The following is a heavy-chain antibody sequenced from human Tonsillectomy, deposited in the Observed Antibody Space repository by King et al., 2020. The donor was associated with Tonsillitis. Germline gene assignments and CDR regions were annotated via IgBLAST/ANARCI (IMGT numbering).Heavy chain of an antibody. Sequence: VQLVESGGGLVQPGGSLTLSCAASGFIFSNYWKHWVRQAPGKGLVWVAHINYDWSGTTYADSVNGRFTISRDNAKSTLHLQMNSLRDDDMAVYYCVRDNWGMYDWGEGTPITVSS. CDR1: GFIFSNYW. V-gene: IGHV3-74*03. CDR2: INYDWSGT. J-gene: IGHJ4*02. D-gene: IGHD7-27*01. CDR3: VRDNWGMYD.